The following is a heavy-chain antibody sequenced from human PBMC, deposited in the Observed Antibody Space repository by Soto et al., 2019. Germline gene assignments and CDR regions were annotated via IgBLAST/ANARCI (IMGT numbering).Heavy chain of an antibody. Sequence: QVQLVESGGGAVQPGESLRLSCVASGFDFTYYAMHWVRQAPGKGLESVAVMSSDGSKIHHTDSVKGRFTISRDNSKNTLYLQMSSLRKEDTAVYFGAKDEGVGGTLGLFDYWGQGTLVSVSS. D-gene: IGHD1-26*01. J-gene: IGHJ4*02. V-gene: IGHV3-30*18. CDR2: MSSDGSKI. CDR1: GFDFTYYA. CDR3: AKDEGVGGTLGLFDY.